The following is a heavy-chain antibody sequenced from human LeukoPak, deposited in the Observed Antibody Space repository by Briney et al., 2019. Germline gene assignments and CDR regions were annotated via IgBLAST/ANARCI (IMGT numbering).Heavy chain of an antibody. V-gene: IGHV3-74*01. CDR3: VRRPAGWFDP. J-gene: IGHJ5*02. CDR2: INHDWCDT. Sequence: GGPLRLSCAASGFNFSCYLLHWLDPAPPKGLVGVSRINHDWCDTRYADSVKDRFTISSDNAQKTLYLQMNSLRAEDTAIYYCVRRPAGWFDPWGQGTLVTVSS. CDR1: GFNFSCYL.